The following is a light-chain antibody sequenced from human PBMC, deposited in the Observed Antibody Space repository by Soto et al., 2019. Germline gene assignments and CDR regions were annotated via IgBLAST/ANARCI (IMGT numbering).Light chain of an antibody. CDR3: QQYGSSPLT. V-gene: IGKV3-20*01. Sequence: EIVLTQSPGTLSLSPGERATLSCRASQSVSSSYLAWYQQKAGQVPRLLIYGASSRATGIPDRFSGSGSGTDFTLTISRLEPEDFAVYYCQQYGSSPLTFGGGTKVDIK. J-gene: IGKJ4*01. CDR2: GAS. CDR1: QSVSSSY.